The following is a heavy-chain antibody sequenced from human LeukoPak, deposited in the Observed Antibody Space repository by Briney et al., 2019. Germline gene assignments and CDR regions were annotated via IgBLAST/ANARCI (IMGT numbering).Heavy chain of an antibody. V-gene: IGHV3-23*01. CDR1: GFTFSSYS. CDR2: ISGSAART. Sequence: GGSLRLSCAASGFTFSSYSMNWVRQAPGKGLEWVSAISGSAARTFYADSVKGRFTISRDNSKNTLSLQMNSLRAEDTAVYYCAKRGPGSPESGKYYFDYWGQGTLVTVSS. D-gene: IGHD3-10*01. CDR3: AKRGPGSPESGKYYFDY. J-gene: IGHJ4*02.